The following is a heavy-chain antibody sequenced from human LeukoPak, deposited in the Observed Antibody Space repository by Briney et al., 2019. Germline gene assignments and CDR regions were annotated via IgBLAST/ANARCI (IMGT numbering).Heavy chain of an antibody. CDR1: GDSISSYD. D-gene: IGHD3-22*01. V-gene: IGHV4-59*08. CDR2: ISHSGST. J-gene: IGHJ5*02. CDR3: ARQVPDYNDGSGSPIWFDP. Sequence: PSETLSLTCTVSGDSISSYDWSWIRQPPGKRLEWIGYISHSGSTNYYPSLKSRVTISLDTSKNQFSLKLTSVTAADTAVYYCARQVPDYNDGSGSPIWFDPWGQGSMVTVSS.